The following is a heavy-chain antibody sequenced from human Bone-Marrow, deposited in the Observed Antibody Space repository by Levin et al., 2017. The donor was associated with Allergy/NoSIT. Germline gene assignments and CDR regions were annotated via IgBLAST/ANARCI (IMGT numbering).Heavy chain of an antibody. CDR1: GFTFSTYA. Sequence: GESLKISCTASGFTFSTYAMSWVRQAPGKGLEWVSSISGGGGRTDYADSVKGRFTISRDNSKNTLYLQMNSLRVEDTAIYYCAKGMELWDIIAVGPPFDYWGQGTLVTVSS. CDR3: AKGMELWDIIAVGPPFDY. D-gene: IGHD6-19*01. J-gene: IGHJ4*02. V-gene: IGHV3-23*01. CDR2: ISGGGGRT.